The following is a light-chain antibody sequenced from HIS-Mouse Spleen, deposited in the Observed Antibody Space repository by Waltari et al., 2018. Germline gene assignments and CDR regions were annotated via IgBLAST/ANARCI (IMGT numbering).Light chain of an antibody. CDR3: QQLNSYPPT. Sequence: DIQLTQSPSFLSASVGDRVTITCRASQGISSYLAWYQQKPGKAPKLLIYAASTLQSGVPSRFSGSGSGTEFTLTISSLQPEDFATYYCQQLNSYPPTFGQGNKVEIK. J-gene: IGKJ1*01. V-gene: IGKV1-9*01. CDR1: QGISSY. CDR2: AAS.